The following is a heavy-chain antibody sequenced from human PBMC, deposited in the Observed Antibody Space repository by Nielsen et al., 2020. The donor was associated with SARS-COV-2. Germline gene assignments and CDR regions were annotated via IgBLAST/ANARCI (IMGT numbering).Heavy chain of an antibody. V-gene: IGHV3-20*01. Sequence: GGSPRLSCAASGFTFDDYGMSWVRQAPGKGLEWVSGINWNGGSTGYADSVKGRFTISRDNAKNSLYLQMNSLRAEDTALYHCAVGYGDYDWYFDLWGRGTLVTVSS. CDR2: INWNGGST. J-gene: IGHJ2*01. CDR3: AVGYGDYDWYFDL. CDR1: GFTFDDYG. D-gene: IGHD4-17*01.